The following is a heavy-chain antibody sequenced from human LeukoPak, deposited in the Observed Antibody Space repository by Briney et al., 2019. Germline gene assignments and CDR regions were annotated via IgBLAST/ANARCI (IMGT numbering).Heavy chain of an antibody. D-gene: IGHD1-1*01. J-gene: IGHJ4*02. CDR1: GFTFSSYW. Sequence: TGGSLRLSCAASGFTFSSYWMTWVRQAPGKGLEWVGNIKGDGSEKYYVDSVKGRFTISRDNAKNSRYLQMNSLTAEDTAMYYCAKATGTLGSWGQGTLVTVSS. CDR3: AKATGTLGS. CDR2: IKGDGSEK. V-gene: IGHV3-7*03.